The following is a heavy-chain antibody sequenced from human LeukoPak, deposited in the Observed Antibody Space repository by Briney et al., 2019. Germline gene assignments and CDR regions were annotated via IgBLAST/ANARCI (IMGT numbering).Heavy chain of an antibody. V-gene: IGHV1-2*02. CDR2: INPNSGGT. Sequence: ASVKVSCKVSGYTLTELSMHWVRQAPGQGLEWMGWINPNSGGTNYAQKFQGRVTMTRDTSISTAYMELSRLRSDDTAVYYCARGFPPGRYTYAFDIWAQGTMVTVSS. CDR1: GYTLTELS. CDR3: ARGFPPGRYTYAFDI. D-gene: IGHD3-10*01. J-gene: IGHJ3*02.